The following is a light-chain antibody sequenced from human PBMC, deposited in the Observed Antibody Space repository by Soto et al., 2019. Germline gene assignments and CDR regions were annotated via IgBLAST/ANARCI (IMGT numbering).Light chain of an antibody. V-gene: IGKV1-5*03. J-gene: IGKJ1*01. CDR3: QQYNSYPWT. Sequence: DIQMTQSPSTLSASVGDRVTITCRASQSIGSRLAWYQQKPGKAPNFLIYKASTLESGDPGRFSGSGSGTEYTLTISSLQPDDFATYYCQQYNSYPWTFGQGTKVEIK. CDR1: QSIGSR. CDR2: KAS.